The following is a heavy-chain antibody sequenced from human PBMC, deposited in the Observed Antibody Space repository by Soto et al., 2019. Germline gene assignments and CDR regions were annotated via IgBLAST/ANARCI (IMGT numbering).Heavy chain of an antibody. CDR2: ISSSSSYT. J-gene: IGHJ4*02. CDR3: ASRTSGWYFDY. D-gene: IGHD6-19*01. Sequence: GGSLRLSCAASGFTFSDYYMSWIRQAPGKGLEWVSYISSSSSYTYYADSVKGRFTISRDNSKNKLYLQMNSLRAEDTAVYYCASRTSGWYFDYWGQGTLVTVSS. V-gene: IGHV3-11*03. CDR1: GFTFSDYY.